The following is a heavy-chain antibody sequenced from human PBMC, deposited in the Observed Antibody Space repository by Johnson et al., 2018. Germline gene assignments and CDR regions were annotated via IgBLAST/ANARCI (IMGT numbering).Heavy chain of an antibody. J-gene: IGHJ1*01. D-gene: IGHD3-10*01. CDR2: ISASSNYI. Sequence: VQLVESGGGLVEPGGSLKVSCVASGFIFGDYSMNWVRQAPGKGLEWVSSISASSNYIYYTDSVKGRFPISRDNAKNSLYLQMSSLRAEDTAVYYCARDLRQPGAEYFQHWGRGTLVTVSA. V-gene: IGHV3-21*01. CDR1: GFIFGDYS. CDR3: ARDLRQPGAEYFQH.